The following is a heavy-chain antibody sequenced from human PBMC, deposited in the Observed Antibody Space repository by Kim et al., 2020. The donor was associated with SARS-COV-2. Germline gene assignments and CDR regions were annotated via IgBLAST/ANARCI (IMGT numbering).Heavy chain of an antibody. Sequence: SVKVSCKASGGTFSSYAISWVRQAPGQGLEWMGGIIPIFGTANYAQKFQGRVTITADESTSTAYMELSSLRSEDTAVYYCARDMYYYDSSGYQSAGQGYNWFDPWGQGTLVTVSS. CDR3: ARDMYYYDSSGYQSAGQGYNWFDP. J-gene: IGHJ5*02. D-gene: IGHD3-22*01. V-gene: IGHV1-69*13. CDR1: GGTFSSYA. CDR2: IIPIFGTA.